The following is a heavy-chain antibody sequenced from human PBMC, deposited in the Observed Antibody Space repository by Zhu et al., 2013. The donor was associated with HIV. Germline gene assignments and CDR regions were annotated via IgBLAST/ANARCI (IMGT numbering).Heavy chain of an antibody. CDR1: GGSISSGGYS. CDR3: ARALYDSSGYYFDY. CDR2: IYHSGST. Sequence: QVQLQESGSGLVKPSQTLSLTCAVSGGSISSGGYSWSWIRQPPGKGLEWIGYIYHSGSTYYNPSLKSRVTISVDRSKNQFSLKLSSVTAADTAVYYCARALYDSSGYYFDYWGQGTLVTVSS. D-gene: IGHD3-22*01. V-gene: IGHV4-30-2*01. J-gene: IGHJ4*02.